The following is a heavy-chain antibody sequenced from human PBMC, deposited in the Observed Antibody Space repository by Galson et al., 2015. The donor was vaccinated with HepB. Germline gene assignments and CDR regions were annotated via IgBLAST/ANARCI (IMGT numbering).Heavy chain of an antibody. D-gene: IGHD4-17*01. CDR3: AKVMTTVTTSPYFDY. Sequence: SLRLSCAASGFTFSTYSMNWVRQAPGKGLEWVSYISSASTGIYYADSVKGRFTISRDNAKSSLFLQMNSLRAEDTALYYCAKVMTTVTTSPYFDYWGQGTLVTVSS. V-gene: IGHV3-48*01. CDR2: ISSASTGI. J-gene: IGHJ4*02. CDR1: GFTFSTYS.